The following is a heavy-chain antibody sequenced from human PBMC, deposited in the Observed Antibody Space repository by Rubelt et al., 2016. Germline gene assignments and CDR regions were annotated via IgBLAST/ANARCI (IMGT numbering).Heavy chain of an antibody. CDR1: GLTVRSNY. V-gene: IGHV3-53*01. CDR3: AKDPTAGYSSGWYGDN. D-gene: IGHD6-19*01. CDR2: IDSGAVNT. Sequence: GGSLRLSCGASGLTVRSNYMSWVRQAPGKGLEWVSAIDSGAVNTYYADSVKGRFTISRDSSRNTLYLQMNSQRAEDTAVYYCAKDPTAGYSSGWYGDNWGQGTLVTVSS. J-gene: IGHJ4*02.